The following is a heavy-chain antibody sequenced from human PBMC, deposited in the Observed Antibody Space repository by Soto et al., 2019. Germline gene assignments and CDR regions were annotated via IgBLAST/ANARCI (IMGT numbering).Heavy chain of an antibody. CDR2: ISGYNGKT. CDR1: GYTFTSFG. Sequence: QGHLVQSGPEVKKPGASVKVSCKASGYTFTSFGVSWLRQAPGQGPEWMGWISGYNGKTKFAQKVQGRVTLTTDTSTTTDYMELRSLRSDDTAVYYCARDKMIDDFGLGTFDYWGQGTVVTVSS. CDR3: ARDKMIDDFGLGTFDY. V-gene: IGHV1-18*04. D-gene: IGHD3-10*01. J-gene: IGHJ4*02.